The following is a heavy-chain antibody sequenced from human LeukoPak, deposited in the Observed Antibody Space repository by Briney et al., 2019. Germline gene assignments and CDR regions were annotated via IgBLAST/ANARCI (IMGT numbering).Heavy chain of an antibody. J-gene: IGHJ6*02. V-gene: IGHV3-49*03. CDR1: GFTFGDYA. CDR2: IRSKAYGGTT. CDR3: TREALVVVAATRGYYYYYGMDV. D-gene: IGHD2-15*01. Sequence: GGSLRLSCTASGFTFGDYAMSWFRQAPGKGLEWVGFIRSKAYGGTTEYAASVKGRFTISRDDSKGIAYLQMNSLKTEDTAVYYCTREALVVVAATRGYYYYYGMDVWGQGTTVTVSS.